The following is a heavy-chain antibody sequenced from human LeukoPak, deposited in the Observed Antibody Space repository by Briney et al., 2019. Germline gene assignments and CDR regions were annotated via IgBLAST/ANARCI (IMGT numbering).Heavy chain of an antibody. CDR2: ISYDGSNK. CDR1: GFTFSSYE. CDR3: AGEERRFLEWLFDY. V-gene: IGHV3-30*04. J-gene: IGHJ4*02. Sequence: GGSLRLSCVASGFTFSSYEMNWVRQAPGKGLEWVAVISYDGSNKYYADSVKGRFTISRDNSKNTLYLQMNSLRAEDTAVYYCAGEERRFLEWLFDYWGQGTLVTVSS. D-gene: IGHD3-3*01.